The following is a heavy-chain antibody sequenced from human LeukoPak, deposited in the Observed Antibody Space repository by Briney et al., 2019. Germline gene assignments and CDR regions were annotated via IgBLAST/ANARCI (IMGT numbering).Heavy chain of an antibody. CDR1: GFTFSSYV. Sequence: GGSLRLSCAASGFTFSSYVMGWVRQAPGKGLEWVSVISGSGSAYYADSVKGRFTISRDNSKNTLYLQMNNLRAEDTAVYYCARIGDHYHWYLDVWGRGTLVTASS. V-gene: IGHV3-23*01. CDR3: ARIGDHYHWYLDV. D-gene: IGHD1-26*01. CDR2: ISGSGSA. J-gene: IGHJ2*01.